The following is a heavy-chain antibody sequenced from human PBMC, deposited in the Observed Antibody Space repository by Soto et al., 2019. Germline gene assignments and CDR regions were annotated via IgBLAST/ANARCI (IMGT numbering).Heavy chain of an antibody. Sequence: EVQLEESGGGLVQPGGSLRLSCAASGFTFSDHDMDWVRQAPGKGREWVGRTKNKANSYTTEYAASVKGRFTISRDDSKNSLPLQMNSLKAEDPAMYSSARVALTCSAIRLFDYWGQGTMVTVSS. CDR1: GFTFSDHD. CDR2: TKNKANSYTT. V-gene: IGHV3-72*01. CDR3: ARVALTCSAIRLFDY. D-gene: IGHD2-21*01. J-gene: IGHJ4*02.